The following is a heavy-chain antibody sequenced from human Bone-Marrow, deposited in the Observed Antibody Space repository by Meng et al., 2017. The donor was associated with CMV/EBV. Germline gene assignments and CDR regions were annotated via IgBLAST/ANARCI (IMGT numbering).Heavy chain of an antibody. V-gene: IGHV3-33*01. CDR3: ARVDYYDSSAFDY. CDR1: GFTFSSYG. J-gene: IGHJ4*02. Sequence: GGSLRLSCAASGFTFSSYGMHWVRQAPGKGLEWVAVIWYDGSNKYYADSVKGRFTISRDNSKNTLYLQMNSLRAEDTAVYYCARVDYYDSSAFDYWGQGTLVTVSS. CDR2: IWYDGSNK. D-gene: IGHD3-22*01.